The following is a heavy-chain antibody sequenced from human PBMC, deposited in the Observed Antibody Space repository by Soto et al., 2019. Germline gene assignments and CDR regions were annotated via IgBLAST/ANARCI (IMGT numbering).Heavy chain of an antibody. CDR1: GFTFSSYG. V-gene: IGHV3-33*01. D-gene: IGHD5-12*01. J-gene: IGHJ6*02. CDR2: VWYDGGNK. Sequence: QVQLVESGGGVVQPGRSLRLSCAASGFTFSSYGMHWVRQAPGKGLEWVALVWYDGGNKYYADSVKGRFTISRDNSKKTLYLQMNRLRDEDTAVYSCVGGAGYSGNDYVYYYGMDVWGQGTTVTVSS. CDR3: VGGAGYSGNDYVYYYGMDV.